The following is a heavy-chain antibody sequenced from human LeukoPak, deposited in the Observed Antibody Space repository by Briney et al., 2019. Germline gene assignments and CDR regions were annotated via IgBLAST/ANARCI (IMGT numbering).Heavy chain of an antibody. CDR2: IYPGDSRT. CDR1: RDTFDTNW. J-gene: IGHJ5*02. V-gene: IGHV5-51*01. Sequence: GESLKISCKGSRDTFDTNWIGWVRQLPGKGLELMGVIYPGDSRTRYSPAFKGQVSISVDKSINTAYLQWSSLKATDSAMYFCARRKFTGPWSDPWGQGTLVTVSS. CDR3: ARRKFTGPWSDP. D-gene: IGHD1-14*01.